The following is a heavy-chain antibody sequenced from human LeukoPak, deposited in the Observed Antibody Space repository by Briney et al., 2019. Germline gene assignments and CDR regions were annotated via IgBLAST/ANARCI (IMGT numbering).Heavy chain of an antibody. Sequence: GGSLRLSCAASGFTFTTYWMSWVRQAPGKGLEWVANINQDGSEKYFVDSVKGRFTISRDNAKNSLYLQMNSLRAEDTAVYYCAKDLRYSGYDWGDFFDYWGQGTLVTVSS. V-gene: IGHV3-7*03. CDR3: AKDLRYSGYDWGDFFDY. CDR1: GFTFTTYW. J-gene: IGHJ4*02. D-gene: IGHD5-12*01. CDR2: INQDGSEK.